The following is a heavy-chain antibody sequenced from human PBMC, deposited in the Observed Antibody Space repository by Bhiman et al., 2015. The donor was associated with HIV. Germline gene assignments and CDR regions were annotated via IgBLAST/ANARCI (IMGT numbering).Heavy chain of an antibody. V-gene: IGHV3-15*01. Sequence: EVQLVESGGGLVKPGGSLRLSCAASGFTFSTYSMNWVRQAPGKGLEWVGRIKSKIDGGATYYAAPVKGRFSISRDDSKNTLYLQMNSLKTEDTAVYYCTTDQEFTLDHWGQGTLVTVSS. CDR1: GFTFSTYS. D-gene: IGHD2-15*01. CDR2: IKSKIDGGAT. CDR3: TTDQEFTLDH. J-gene: IGHJ4*02.